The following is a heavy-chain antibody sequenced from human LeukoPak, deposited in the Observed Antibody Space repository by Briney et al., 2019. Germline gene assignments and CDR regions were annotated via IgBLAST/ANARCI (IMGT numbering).Heavy chain of an antibody. D-gene: IGHD3-10*01. Sequence: GGSLRLSCAASGFTFSSSAMTWVRQAPGKGLEWVGRIKSKTDGGTVDYAAPVKGRFTISRDDLKNTLYLEMNSLKTEDTAVYYCTKDHGSGSYYFDYWGQGTLVTVSS. CDR2: IKSKTDGGTV. CDR1: GFTFSSSA. V-gene: IGHV3-15*01. J-gene: IGHJ4*02. CDR3: TKDHGSGSYYFDY.